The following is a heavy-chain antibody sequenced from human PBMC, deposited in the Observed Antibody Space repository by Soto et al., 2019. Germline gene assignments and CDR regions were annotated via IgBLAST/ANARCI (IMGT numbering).Heavy chain of an antibody. CDR2: ISYDGSNK. J-gene: IGHJ6*02. CDR1: GATFSSYA. V-gene: IGHV3-30-3*01. CDR3: ARDKADIVANYYYGMDV. Sequence: GGSLRLSCAASGATFSSYAMHWVRQAPGKGLEWVAVISYDGSNKYYADSVKGRFTISRDNSKNTLYLQMNSLRAEDTAVYYCARDKADIVANYYYGMDVWGQGTTVTVSS. D-gene: IGHD5-12*01.